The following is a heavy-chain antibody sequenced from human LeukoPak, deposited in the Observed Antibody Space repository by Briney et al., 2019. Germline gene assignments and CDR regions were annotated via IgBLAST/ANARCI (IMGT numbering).Heavy chain of an antibody. CDR1: GFTFNSYN. CDR3: ARDKDWAFDY. CDR2: ISYSGSNM. V-gene: IGHV3-48*01. J-gene: IGHJ4*02. D-gene: IGHD3-9*01. Sequence: GGPLRLSCAASGFTFNSYNMNWVRQAPGKGLEWVSFISYSGSNMYYADSVKGRFTISRDNAKNSLYLQMDSLRADDAAVYYCARDKDWAFDYGGQGTLVTVSS.